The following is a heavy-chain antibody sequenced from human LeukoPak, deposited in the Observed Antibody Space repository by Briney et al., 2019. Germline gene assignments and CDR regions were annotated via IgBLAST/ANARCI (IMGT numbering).Heavy chain of an antibody. Sequence: GGSLRLSCAASGFTFSTYAMTWVRQAPGKGLEWVSAFSATDGSTQYADSVKGRFTISRDSTTNTLFLQMNSLRAEDTAVYYCARYQIAAAGTGAFDVWGQGTMVSVSS. CDR2: FSATDGST. V-gene: IGHV3-23*01. CDR3: ARYQIAAAGTGAFDV. CDR1: GFTFSTYA. J-gene: IGHJ3*01. D-gene: IGHD6-13*01.